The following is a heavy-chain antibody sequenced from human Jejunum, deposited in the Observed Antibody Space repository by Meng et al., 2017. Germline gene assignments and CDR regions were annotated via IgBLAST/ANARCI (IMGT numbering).Heavy chain of an antibody. Sequence: EVQLVESGGGLVKLGGSVRPPWAAVGFSFSKTWMNWVRQAPGKGLEWVGRIITTTEGGTTDRAAPVIGRFTISRDDSKNTVYLEMSSLKTEDTARYYCAKKPPTSTVTTVFDYWGQGTLVTVSS. J-gene: IGHJ4*02. CDR2: IITTTEGGTT. CDR3: AKKPPTSTVTTVFDY. D-gene: IGHD4-17*01. V-gene: IGHV3-15*01. CDR1: GFSFSKTW.